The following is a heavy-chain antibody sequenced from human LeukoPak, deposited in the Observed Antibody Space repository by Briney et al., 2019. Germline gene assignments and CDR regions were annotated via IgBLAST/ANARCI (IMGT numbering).Heavy chain of an antibody. CDR3: ARPSPAAATSTGAFDI. V-gene: IGHV4-39*01. CDR1: GGSISSSSYY. J-gene: IGHJ3*02. Sequence: PSETLSLTCTVSGGSISSSSYYWGWIRQPPGTGLEWIGSIYYSGSTYYNPSLKSRVTISVDTSKNQFSLKLSSVTAADTAVYYCARPSPAAATSTGAFDIWGQGTMVTVSS. CDR2: IYYSGST. D-gene: IGHD6-13*01.